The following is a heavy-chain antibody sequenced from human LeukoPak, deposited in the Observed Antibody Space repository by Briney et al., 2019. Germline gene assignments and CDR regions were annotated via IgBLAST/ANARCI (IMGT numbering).Heavy chain of an antibody. CDR1: GFTFSSYW. D-gene: IGHD3-10*01. J-gene: IGHJ4*02. Sequence: PGGSLRLSCAASGFTFSSYWMHWVRQAPGKGLEWVGRARSRPNKYTTDYAASVSGRFTISRDDSQNSLYLQMNSLKTEDTAVYYCTRINHYGSDSWGQGTLVTVSS. V-gene: IGHV3-72*01. CDR2: ARSRPNKYTT. CDR3: TRINHYGSDS.